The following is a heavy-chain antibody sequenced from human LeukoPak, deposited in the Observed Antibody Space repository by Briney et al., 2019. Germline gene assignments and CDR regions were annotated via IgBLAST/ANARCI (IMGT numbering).Heavy chain of an antibody. CDR2: IYYSGST. Sequence: SETLSLTCTVSGYSISSGSYYWSWIRQPPGKGLEWIGYIYYSGSTNYNPSLKSRVTISVDTSKNQFSLKLSSVTAADTAVCYCARDRGTWNDDGFDYWGQGTLVTVSS. CDR3: ARDRGTWNDDGFDY. CDR1: GYSISSGSYY. D-gene: IGHD1-1*01. J-gene: IGHJ4*02. V-gene: IGHV4-61*01.